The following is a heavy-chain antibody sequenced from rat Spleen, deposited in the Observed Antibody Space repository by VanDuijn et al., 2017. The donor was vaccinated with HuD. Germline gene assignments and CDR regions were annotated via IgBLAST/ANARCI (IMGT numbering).Heavy chain of an antibody. CDR3: ATTPLYYSGDPYYFDY. J-gene: IGHJ2*01. CDR1: GFSFSNYY. CDR2: ISSDGLTT. D-gene: IGHD1-1*01. Sequence: EVQLVESGGGLVRPRGSLKLSCAASGFSFSNYYMAWVRQAPTKGLEWVASISSDGLTTSYRESVKGRFTFSRDNAESTLYLQMDSLRSEDSATYHCATTPLYYSGDPYYFDYWGQGVMVTVSS. V-gene: IGHV5S23*01.